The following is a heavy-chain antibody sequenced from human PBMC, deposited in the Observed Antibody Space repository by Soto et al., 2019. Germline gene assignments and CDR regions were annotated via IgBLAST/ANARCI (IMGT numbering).Heavy chain of an antibody. J-gene: IGHJ6*02. Sequence: ASVKVSCKASGYTFTSYYMHWVRQAPGQGLEWMGIINPSGGSTSYAQKFQGRVTMTRDTSTSTVYMELSSLRSEDTAVYYCARLHCGGDCPAYYYYYYGMDVWGQGTTVTVSS. D-gene: IGHD2-21*02. CDR1: GYTFTSYY. CDR2: INPSGGST. CDR3: ARLHCGGDCPAYYYYYYGMDV. V-gene: IGHV1-46*01.